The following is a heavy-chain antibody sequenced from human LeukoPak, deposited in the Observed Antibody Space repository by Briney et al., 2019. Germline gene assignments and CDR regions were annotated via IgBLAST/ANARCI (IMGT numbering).Heavy chain of an antibody. D-gene: IGHD3-10*01. Sequence: GGSLRLSCAASGFSVNTNYMTWVRQAPGKGLEWISVLYSGGGAYYADSVKDRFTISRDYSQNTLLLQMDNVRAEDTALYYCARGKTSGDIIEDAFDIWGQGTVVAVSS. CDR3: ARGKTSGDIIEDAFDI. CDR1: GFSVNTNY. V-gene: IGHV3-66*01. CDR2: LYSGGGA. J-gene: IGHJ3*02.